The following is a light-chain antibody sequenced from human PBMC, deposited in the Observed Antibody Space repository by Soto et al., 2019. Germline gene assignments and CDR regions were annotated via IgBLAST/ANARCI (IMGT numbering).Light chain of an antibody. CDR2: NAV. J-gene: IGKJ4*01. CDR3: QQYASSLVT. CDR1: QSVISNF. Sequence: EIVLTQSPGTLSLSPGERATLSCRASQSVISNFIAWYQQKPGQAPRLLMYNAVTRATGIPDRFSGSGSGTDFTLTISRLEPEDFAVYYCQQYASSLVTFGGGTKVEIK. V-gene: IGKV3-20*01.